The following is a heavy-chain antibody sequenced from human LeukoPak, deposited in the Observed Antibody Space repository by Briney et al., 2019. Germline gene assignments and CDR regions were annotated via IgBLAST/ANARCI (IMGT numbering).Heavy chain of an antibody. Sequence: EASVKVSCKASGYTFTSYGISWVRQAPGQGLEWMGWISAYNGNTNYAQKLQGRVTMTTDTSTSTAYMELRSLRSDDTAVYYCARAQYVAVGSGAFDIWGQGTMVTVSS. CDR3: ARAQYVAVGSGAFDI. J-gene: IGHJ3*02. V-gene: IGHV1-18*01. CDR1: GYTFTSYG. CDR2: ISAYNGNT. D-gene: IGHD6-19*01.